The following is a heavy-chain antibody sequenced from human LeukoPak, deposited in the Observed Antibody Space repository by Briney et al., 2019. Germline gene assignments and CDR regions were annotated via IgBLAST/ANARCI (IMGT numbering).Heavy chain of an antibody. CDR1: GGSISSSSYY. J-gene: IGHJ4*02. CDR3: ARHEWYYGSGSYYADY. Sequence: SETLSLTCTVSGGSISSSSYYWGWIRQPPGKGLEWIGNIYYSGSTYYNPSLKSRVTISVDTSKNQFSLKLSSVTAADTAVYYCARHEWYYGSGSYYADYWGQGTLVTVSS. D-gene: IGHD3-10*01. CDR2: IYYSGST. V-gene: IGHV4-39*01.